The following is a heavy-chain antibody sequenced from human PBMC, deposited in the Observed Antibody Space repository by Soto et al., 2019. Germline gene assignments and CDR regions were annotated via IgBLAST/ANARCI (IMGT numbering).Heavy chain of an antibody. D-gene: IGHD1-26*01. Sequence: QITLKESGPTLVKPTQTLTLTCTFSGFSLSTSGVGVGWIRHPPVKALEWLALIYWDDDKRYSPSLKSRLTITKDTSKNQVVLTMTNMDPVDTATYYCARTTTRNWFDPWGQGTLVTVSA. V-gene: IGHV2-5*02. J-gene: IGHJ5*02. CDR3: ARTTTRNWFDP. CDR1: GFSLSTSGVG. CDR2: IYWDDDK.